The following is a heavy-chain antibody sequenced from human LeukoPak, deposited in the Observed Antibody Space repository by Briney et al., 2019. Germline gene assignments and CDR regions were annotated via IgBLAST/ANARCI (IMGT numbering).Heavy chain of an antibody. CDR3: ARGVYIAAAQYGY. V-gene: IGHV4-34*01. J-gene: IGHJ4*02. CDR1: GGSFSDYY. Sequence: PSETLSLTCAVYGGSFSDYYWSWIRQPPGKGLEWIGEINHSGSTNYNPSLKSRVTISVDTSKNQFSLKLNSVTAADTAVYYCARGVYIAAAQYGYWGQGTLVTVSS. CDR2: INHSGST. D-gene: IGHD6-13*01.